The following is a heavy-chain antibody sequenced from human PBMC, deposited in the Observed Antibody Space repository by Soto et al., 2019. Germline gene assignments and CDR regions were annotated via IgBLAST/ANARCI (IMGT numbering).Heavy chain of an antibody. D-gene: IGHD1-1*01. CDR1: GGSISSGGYS. V-gene: IGHV4-30-2*01. J-gene: IGHJ3*02. CDR2: IYHSGST. CDR3: AREMATTFDAFDI. Sequence: SETLSLTCAVSGGSISSGGYSWSWIRQPPGKGLEWIGYIYHSGSTYYNPSLKSRVTISVDRSKDQFSLKLSSVTAADTAVYYCAREMATTFDAFDIWGQGTMVTVSS.